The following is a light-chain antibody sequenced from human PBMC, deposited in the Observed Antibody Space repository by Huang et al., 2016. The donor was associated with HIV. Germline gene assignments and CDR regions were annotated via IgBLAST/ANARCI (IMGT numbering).Light chain of an antibody. CDR1: PSVLYSSNNKNF. CDR2: WAS. J-gene: IGKJ1*01. CDR3: QQYYSNPPT. Sequence: DIVMTQSPDSLAVSLGERDTINCKSSPSVLYSSNNKNFLAWYQQRPGQPPKLLIYWASIRESGFPDRFSGSGSETDFTLTITSLQAEDVAVYYCQQYYSNPPTFGQGTKVEI. V-gene: IGKV4-1*01.